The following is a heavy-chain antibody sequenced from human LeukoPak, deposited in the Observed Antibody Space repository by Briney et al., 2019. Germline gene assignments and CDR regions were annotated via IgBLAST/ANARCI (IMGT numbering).Heavy chain of an antibody. D-gene: IGHD3-9*01. V-gene: IGHV1-18*01. J-gene: IGHJ6*02. CDR2: ISAYNGNT. CDR3: ARDGFYDILTGNYYYGMDV. Sequence: ASVKVSCKASGYTFTSYGISWLRQAPGQGLEWMGWISAYNGNTNYAQKLQGRATMTTDTSTSTAYMELRSLRSDDTAVYYCARDGFYDILTGNYYYGMDVWGQGTTVTVSS. CDR1: GYTFTSYG.